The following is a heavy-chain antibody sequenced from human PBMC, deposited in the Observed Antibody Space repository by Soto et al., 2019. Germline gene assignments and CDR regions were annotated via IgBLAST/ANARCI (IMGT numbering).Heavy chain of an antibody. J-gene: IGHJ6*02. Sequence: GGSLRLACAASGFTFGKFVMRWVRQTPGKGLEWVSTITETGADTYYTDSVKGRFTISRDNSKNTLYLQMTTLRAEDTALYYCTKASSDRNHMEVWGPGTTVTVSS. CDR1: GFTFGKFV. CDR2: ITETGADT. CDR3: TKASSDRNHMEV. V-gene: IGHV3-23*01.